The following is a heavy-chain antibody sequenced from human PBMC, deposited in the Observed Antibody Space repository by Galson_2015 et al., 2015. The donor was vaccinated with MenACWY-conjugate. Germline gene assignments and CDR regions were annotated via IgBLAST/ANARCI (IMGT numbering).Heavy chain of an antibody. CDR2: ISGRGGST. Sequence: SLRLSFAGSRFTFSSYAMIWVRQAPGKRLEWVSAISGRGGSTYYADSVKGRFTISRDNSKNTLYPQMNSLKDEDTAVYYCAKRPATYYYDSSGYYWFDYWGQGTLVTVSS. V-gene: IGHV3-23*01. D-gene: IGHD3-22*01. CDR1: RFTFSSYA. CDR3: AKRPATYYYDSSGYYWFDY. J-gene: IGHJ4*02.